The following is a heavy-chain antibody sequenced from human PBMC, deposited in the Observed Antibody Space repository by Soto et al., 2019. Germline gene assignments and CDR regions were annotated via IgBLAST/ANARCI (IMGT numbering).Heavy chain of an antibody. D-gene: IGHD3-16*02. V-gene: IGHV3-30-3*01. CDR1: GFAFSAQA. CDR2: ISYDGSSK. Sequence: QVQLVESGGGVVQPGRSLRLSCAASGFAFSAQAMHWVRQAPGKGLEWVAVISYDGSSKYFADSVKGRFTISRDNSKNTLYLPMNSLSAEDTAVYDCARDLRASMSTFGGLIVRGMDVWGQGTTVTVSS. CDR3: ARDLRASMSTFGGLIVRGMDV. J-gene: IGHJ6*02.